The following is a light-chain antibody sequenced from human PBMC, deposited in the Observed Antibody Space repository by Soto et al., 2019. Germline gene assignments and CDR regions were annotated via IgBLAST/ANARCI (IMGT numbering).Light chain of an antibody. CDR3: QQYNIYPLT. Sequence: DVQMTQSPSSLSASVGDRVTITCRASQDIKDWLAWYQQKPAKDPKSLISAASNLQPGVPSRFSGSGSGTEFTLTITSLQPEDSATYYCQQYNIYPLTFGGGTKVEIK. J-gene: IGKJ4*01. CDR1: QDIKDW. CDR2: AAS. V-gene: IGKV1D-16*01.